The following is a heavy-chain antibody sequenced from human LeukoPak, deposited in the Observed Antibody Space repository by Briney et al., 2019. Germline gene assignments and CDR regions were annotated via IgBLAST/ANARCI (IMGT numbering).Heavy chain of an antibody. CDR1: GFTFRSYW. CDR3: ARDSSGYYSPLWFDP. J-gene: IGHJ5*02. Sequence: PGWSLRLSCAASGFTFRSYWMSWVRQAPGKGLEWVANIKQDGSEKYYVDSVKGRFTISRDNAKNSVYLQMKSLRAEDTAVYYCARDSSGYYSPLWFDPWGQGTLVTVSS. CDR2: IKQDGSEK. V-gene: IGHV3-7*01. D-gene: IGHD3-22*01.